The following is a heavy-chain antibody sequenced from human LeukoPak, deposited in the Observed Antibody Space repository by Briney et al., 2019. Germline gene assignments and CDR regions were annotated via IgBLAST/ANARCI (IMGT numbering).Heavy chain of an antibody. D-gene: IGHD5-18*01. V-gene: IGHV5-51*01. CDR3: ARKGGEEYSYGPGDNWFDP. Sequence: GEALKISCKGSGYSFTSYWIGWVRQLPGKGLEWMGIIYSGDSDTRYSPSFQGQVTISADKSISTAYLQWSSLKASDTAMYYCARKGGEEYSYGPGDNWFDPWGQGTLVTVSS. J-gene: IGHJ5*02. CDR2: IYSGDSDT. CDR1: GYSFTSYW.